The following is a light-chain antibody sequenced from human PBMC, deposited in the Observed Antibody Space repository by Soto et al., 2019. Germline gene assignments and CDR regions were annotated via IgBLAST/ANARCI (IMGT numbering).Light chain of an antibody. Sequence: QSDLTQPASVSGSPGQSITISCTGTSSTVGGFNVVSWYQQHPGKAPKVIIYEGIKRPSGVSNRFSGSNSGSTASLTISGLQAEDEADYYCCSYVGATTYVFGTGTKLTVL. CDR3: CSYVGATTYV. CDR2: EGI. J-gene: IGLJ1*01. V-gene: IGLV2-23*01. CDR1: SSTVGGFNV.